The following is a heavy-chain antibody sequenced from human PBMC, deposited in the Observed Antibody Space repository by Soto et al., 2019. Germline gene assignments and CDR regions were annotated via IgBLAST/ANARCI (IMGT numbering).Heavy chain of an antibody. CDR2: ISYDGSNK. CDR3: ASGYCSTTSCFYGMDV. CDR1: GFTFSRNV. Sequence: PGGSLRLSCAGSGFTFSRNVMHWVRQAPGKGLGWVAFISYDGSNKYYADSVKGRFTISRDNSKNTLYLQMNSLRPEDTSVYYCASGYCSTTSCFYGMDVWGQGTTVTVSS. V-gene: IGHV3-30-3*01. J-gene: IGHJ6*02. D-gene: IGHD2-2*01.